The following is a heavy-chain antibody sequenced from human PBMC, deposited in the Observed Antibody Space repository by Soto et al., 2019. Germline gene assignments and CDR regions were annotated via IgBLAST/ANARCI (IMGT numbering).Heavy chain of an antibody. J-gene: IGHJ6*02. CDR2: INHSGST. V-gene: IGHV4-34*01. CDR1: GGSFSGYY. Sequence: SETLSLTCAVYGGSFSGYYWSWIRQPPGKGLEWIGEINHSGSTNYNLSLKSRVTISVDTSKNQFSLKLSSVTAADTAVYYCARVRSTTTGGGMDVWGQGTTVTVSS. D-gene: IGHD3-16*01. CDR3: ARVRSTTTGGGMDV.